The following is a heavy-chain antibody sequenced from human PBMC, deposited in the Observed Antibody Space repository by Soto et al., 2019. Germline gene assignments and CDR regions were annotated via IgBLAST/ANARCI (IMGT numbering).Heavy chain of an antibody. J-gene: IGHJ5*02. Sequence: RGSLRLFCAASVFTFSDYAMAWVRQAPGKGLEYVSSITCSGEGTYYACSVKVRFTMSIENSNDTLYVQMHSLRVEDTAIYYCAKCGASNTCSLRGFYXWGE. D-gene: IGHD2-21*01. CDR2: ITCSGEGT. V-gene: IGHV3-23*01. CDR3: AKCGASNTCSLRGFYX. CDR1: VFTFSDYA.